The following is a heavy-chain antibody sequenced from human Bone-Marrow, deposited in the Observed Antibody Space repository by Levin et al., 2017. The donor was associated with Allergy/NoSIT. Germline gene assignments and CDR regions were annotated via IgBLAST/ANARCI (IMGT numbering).Heavy chain of an antibody. J-gene: IGHJ4*02. D-gene: IGHD2-2*01. CDR1: GFSLTTPGMC. Sequence: SGPTLVKPTQTLTLTCTFSGFSLTTPGMCVTWIRQPPGKALEWLARIDWDTDKFYSSSLKTRLTISKDTSKNQVVLTMTNMDPVDTATYYCARIPSYCQSTNCYTGNYWGQGILVTVSS. V-gene: IGHV2-70*17. CDR2: IDWDTDK. CDR3: ARIPSYCQSTNCYTGNY.